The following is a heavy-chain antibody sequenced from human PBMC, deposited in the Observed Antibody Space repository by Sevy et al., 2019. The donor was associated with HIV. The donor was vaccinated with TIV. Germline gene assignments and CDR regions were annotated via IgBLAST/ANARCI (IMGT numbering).Heavy chain of an antibody. D-gene: IGHD6-19*01. CDR2: IYYSGNT. J-gene: IGHJ3*02. V-gene: IGHV4-39*01. CDR3: ARSMIAVAGIRVAFDI. Sequence: SETLSLTCTVSGGSISSSSYYWGWIRQPPGKGLEWIGSIYYSGNTYYNPSLKSRVTISVDTSKNEFSLKLGSVTAADTAVYYCARSMIAVAGIRVAFDIWGQGTMVTVSS. CDR1: GGSISSSSYY.